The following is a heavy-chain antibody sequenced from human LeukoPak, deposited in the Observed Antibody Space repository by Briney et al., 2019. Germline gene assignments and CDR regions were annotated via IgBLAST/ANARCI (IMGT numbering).Heavy chain of an antibody. CDR1: GGSISSYY. V-gene: IGHV4-4*07. CDR2: IYASGST. J-gene: IGHJ4*02. Sequence: SETLSLTCTVSGGSISSYYWSWIRQPAGKGLEWIGRIYASGSTNYNPSLKSRVTMSVDTSKNQFSLKLSSVTAADTAVYYCASGIAAAGQFDYWGQGTLVTVSS. D-gene: IGHD6-13*01. CDR3: ASGIAAAGQFDY.